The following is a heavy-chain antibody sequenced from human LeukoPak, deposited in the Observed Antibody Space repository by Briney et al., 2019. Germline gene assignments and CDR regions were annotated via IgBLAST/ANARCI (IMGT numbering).Heavy chain of an antibody. CDR1: GGSFSGYY. J-gene: IGHJ5*02. CDR3: ARGRWFDP. Sequence: PSETLSLTCAVYGGSFSGYYWSWIRQPPGKGLEWIGEINHSGSTNYNPSLTSRVTISVDTSKNQLSLKLSSVTAADTAVYYCARGRWFDPWGQGTLVTVSS. V-gene: IGHV4-34*01. CDR2: INHSGST.